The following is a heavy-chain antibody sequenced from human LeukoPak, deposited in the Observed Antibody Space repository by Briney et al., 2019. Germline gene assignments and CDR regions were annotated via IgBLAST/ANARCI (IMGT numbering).Heavy chain of an antibody. CDR2: TNWNGGST. J-gene: IGHJ4*02. Sequence: RPGGSLRLSCAASGFTFDDYGMSWVRQAPGKGLEWVSGTNWNGGSTGYADSVKGRFTISRDNAKNSLYLQMNSLRAEDTALYYCARDGIGYSSSWYGDYWGQGTLVTVSS. CDR3: ARDGIGYSSSWYGDY. D-gene: IGHD6-13*01. CDR1: GFTFDDYG. V-gene: IGHV3-20*04.